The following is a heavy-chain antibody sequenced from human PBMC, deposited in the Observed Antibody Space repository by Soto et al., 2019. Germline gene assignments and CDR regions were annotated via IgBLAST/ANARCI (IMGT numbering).Heavy chain of an antibody. CDR2: IFYSGST. D-gene: IGHD3-22*01. V-gene: IGHV4-59*01. CDR1: GGSISSYY. J-gene: IGHJ3*02. Sequence: SETLSLTCTVSGGSISSYYWSWIRQPPGKGLEWIGYIFYSGSTNYNPSLKSRVTISIDTSKDQFSLNLSSVTAADTAVYFCARDRYYYDGSSYSTDAFDIWGQGTMVTVSS. CDR3: ARDRYYYDGSSYSTDAFDI.